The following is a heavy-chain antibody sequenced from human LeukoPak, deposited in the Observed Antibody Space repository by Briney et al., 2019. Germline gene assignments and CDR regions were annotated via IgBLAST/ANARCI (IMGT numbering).Heavy chain of an antibody. CDR1: GGSLSSYY. Sequence: SETLSLTCTVSGGSLSSYYWSWIRQPPGKGLEWIGYIYYSGSTNYNPSLKSRVTISVDTSKNQFSLKLSSVTAADTAVYYCARAPSAYSSGRGENWFDPWGQGTLVTVSS. V-gene: IGHV4-59*01. CDR3: ARAPSAYSSGRGENWFDP. D-gene: IGHD6-19*01. CDR2: IYYSGST. J-gene: IGHJ5*02.